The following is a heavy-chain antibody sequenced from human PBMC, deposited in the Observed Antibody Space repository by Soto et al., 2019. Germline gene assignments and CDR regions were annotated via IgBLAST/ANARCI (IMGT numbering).Heavy chain of an antibody. V-gene: IGHV4-34*01. CDR2: MSHRGGT. CDR1: GGSVSSGNYY. J-gene: IGHJ3*02. Sequence: QVQLQQWGAGLLKPSETLSLTCAVYGGSVSSGNYYWSWIRQPPGKGLEWIGEMSHRGGTHFNPSHKSRVTVSVDTSKSHFSRKMSSVTAADTALYYCARVERGTATSVVDAFDIWGPGTMVTVSS. D-gene: IGHD2-21*02. CDR3: ARVERGTATSVVDAFDI.